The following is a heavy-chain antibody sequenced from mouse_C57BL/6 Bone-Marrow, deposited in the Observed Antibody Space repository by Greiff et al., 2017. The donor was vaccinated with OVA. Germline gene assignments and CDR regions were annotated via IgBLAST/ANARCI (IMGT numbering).Heavy chain of an antibody. CDR1: GYTFTDYY. CDR2: ISPYNGGT. CDR3: ARESYTYFDY. D-gene: IGHD2-12*01. Sequence: EVQLQQSGPVLVKPGASVKMSCKASGYTFTDYYMNWVKQSHGKSLEWIGVISPYNGGTSYNQTFKGKATLTVDKSTSTAYMELNSLTSEDSAVYYWARESYTYFDYWGQGTTLIVSS. J-gene: IGHJ2*01. V-gene: IGHV1-19*01.